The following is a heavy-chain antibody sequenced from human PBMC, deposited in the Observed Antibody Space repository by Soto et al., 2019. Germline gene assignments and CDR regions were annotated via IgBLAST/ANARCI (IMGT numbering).Heavy chain of an antibody. CDR2: IKPSGGSI. V-gene: IGHV1-46*01. CDR1: GYPFTSYY. Sequence: VSVKVSCKASGYPFTSYYMHWVRQAQGQGLEWMGVIKPSGGSISYAQKFRGRVTMTRDTSTSTVYMDLSSLRSEDTAIYYCARAMITVTLVPLGNSYYGMDVWGQGTTVTVSS. J-gene: IGHJ6*02. CDR3: ARAMITVTLVPLGNSYYGMDV. D-gene: IGHD3-16*01.